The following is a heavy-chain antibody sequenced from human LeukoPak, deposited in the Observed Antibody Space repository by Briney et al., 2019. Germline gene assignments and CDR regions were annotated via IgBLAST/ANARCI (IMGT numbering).Heavy chain of an antibody. CDR1: GFIFSNYA. V-gene: IGHV3-30*04. CDR3: ALIFSPDDYYGMDV. J-gene: IGHJ6*02. CDR2: ISYDGSNK. Sequence: GGSLRLSCAASGFIFSNYAIHWVRQAPGKGLEWVAVISYDGSNKYYADSVKGRFTISRDISKNTLYLQMNSLRAEDTAVYYCALIFSPDDYYGMDVWGQGTTVTVSS.